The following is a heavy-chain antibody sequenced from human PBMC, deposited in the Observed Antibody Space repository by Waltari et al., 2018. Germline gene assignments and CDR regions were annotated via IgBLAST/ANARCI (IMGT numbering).Heavy chain of an antibody. CDR2: IIPFLGTT. V-gene: IGHV1-69*05. CDR1: VANFSSYV. CDR3: ARGWLEVGPFDY. D-gene: IGHD2-2*01. Sequence: QVQVVQSGAEVKKPGSSVKVSCKASVANFSSYVITWVRQAPGQGLEWMGGIIPFLGTTNYAQKFQGIVSISTDLSTTTAYIDLSRLRSYDTAVYYCARGWLEVGPFDYWGQSSLVTFSS. J-gene: IGHJ4*02.